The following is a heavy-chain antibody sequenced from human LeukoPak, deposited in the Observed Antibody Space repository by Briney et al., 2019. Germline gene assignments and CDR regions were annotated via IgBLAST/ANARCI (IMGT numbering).Heavy chain of an antibody. Sequence: PGGSLRLSCAASGFTFSSYSMNWVRQAPGKGLEWVSSISSSSSYIYYADSVKGRFTISRDNAKNSLYLQMNSLRAEDTAVYYCARERLRFLEWLLYDFDYWGQGTLVTVSS. D-gene: IGHD3-3*01. V-gene: IGHV3-21*01. CDR3: ARERLRFLEWLLYDFDY. J-gene: IGHJ4*02. CDR1: GFTFSSYS. CDR2: ISSSSSYI.